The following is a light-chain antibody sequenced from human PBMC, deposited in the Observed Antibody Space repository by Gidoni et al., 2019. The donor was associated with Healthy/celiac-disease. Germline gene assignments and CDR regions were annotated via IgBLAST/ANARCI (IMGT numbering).Light chain of an antibody. V-gene: IGKV1D-8*01. J-gene: IGKJ1*01. Sequence: VIWMTQSPSLLSASTGDRVTICCRMCQGISSYLAWYQQKPGKAPELLIYAASTLQSGVPSRFRGSGYGTDFNLTISCLQSEDFATYYGQQYYSFPWTFGQGTKVEIK. CDR3: QQYYSFPWT. CDR1: QGISSY. CDR2: AAS.